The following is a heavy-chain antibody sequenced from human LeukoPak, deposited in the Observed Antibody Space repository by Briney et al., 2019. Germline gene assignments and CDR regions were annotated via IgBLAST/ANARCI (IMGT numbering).Heavy chain of an antibody. D-gene: IGHD1-26*01. CDR3: ARHSGTYYDY. V-gene: IGHV3-7*01. CDR2: IKRDGSET. J-gene: IGHJ4*02. Sequence: GGSLRLSCVASGFTFSRYWMSWVRQAPGKGLEWVANIKRDGSETYYVDSVKGRFTISRDNAKNSLSLQMNSLRAEDTAVYFCARHSGTYYDYWGQGTLVTVSS. CDR1: GFTFSRYW.